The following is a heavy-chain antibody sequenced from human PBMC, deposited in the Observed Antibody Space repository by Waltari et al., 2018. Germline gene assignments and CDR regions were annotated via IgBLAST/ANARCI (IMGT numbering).Heavy chain of an antibody. V-gene: IGHV3-74*01. CDR1: GFTLSSYW. Sequence: EVQLVESGGGLVQPGGSLRLSCAASGFTLSSYWMHWVRQAPGKGLVWVSRINSDGSSTSYADSGKGRFTISRDNAKNTLYLQMNSLRAEDTAVYYCASPRIAARPPDYWGQGTLVTVSS. CDR3: ASPRIAARPPDY. J-gene: IGHJ4*02. D-gene: IGHD6-6*01. CDR2: INSDGSST.